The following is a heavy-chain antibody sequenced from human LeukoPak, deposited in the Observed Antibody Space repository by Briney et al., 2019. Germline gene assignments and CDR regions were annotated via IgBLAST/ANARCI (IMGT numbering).Heavy chain of an antibody. CDR1: GYTFTGHY. V-gene: IGHV1-2*02. CDR2: INPNSGGT. D-gene: IGHD5-18*01. CDR3: ARDLELHTAMVRLGY. J-gene: IGHJ4*02. Sequence: ASVKVSCKASGYTFTGHYIQWVRQAPGQGLEWMGWINPNSGGTNYAQNFQGRVTVTRDTSISTAYMELSRLRSDDTAVYWCARDLELHTAMVRLGYWGQGSLVTVSS.